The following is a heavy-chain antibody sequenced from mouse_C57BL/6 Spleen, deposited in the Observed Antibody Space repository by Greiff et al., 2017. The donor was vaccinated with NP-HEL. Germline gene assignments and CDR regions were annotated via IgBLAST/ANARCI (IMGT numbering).Heavy chain of an antibody. CDR3: TRTGGSSPWFAY. V-gene: IGHV1-5*01. D-gene: IGHD1-1*01. CDR1: GYTFTSYW. J-gene: IGHJ3*01. CDR2: IYPGSSDT. Sequence: EVQLQQSGTVLARPGASVKMSCKTSGYTFTSYWMHWVKQRPGQGLEWIGAIYPGSSDTSYNQKFKGKAKLTAVTSASTAYMELSSLTNEDSAVYYCTRTGGSSPWFAYWGQGTLVTVSA.